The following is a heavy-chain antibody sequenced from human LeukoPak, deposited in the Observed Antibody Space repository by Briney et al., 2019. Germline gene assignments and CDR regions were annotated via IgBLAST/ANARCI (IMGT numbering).Heavy chain of an antibody. Sequence: GESLKISCKGSGYSFTSYWIGWVRQMPGKGLEWMGIIYPGDSDTRYSPSFQGQVTISADKSISTAYLQWSSLKASDTAMYYCARGSSSPGAYYYMDVWGKGTTVTISS. CDR1: GYSFTSYW. CDR3: ARGSSSPGAYYYMDV. D-gene: IGHD6-6*01. J-gene: IGHJ6*03. V-gene: IGHV5-51*01. CDR2: IYPGDSDT.